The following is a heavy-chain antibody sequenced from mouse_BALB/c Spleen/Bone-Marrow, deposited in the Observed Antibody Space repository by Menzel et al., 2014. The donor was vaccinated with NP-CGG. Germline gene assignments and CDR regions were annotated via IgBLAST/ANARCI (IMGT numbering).Heavy chain of an antibody. D-gene: IGHD2-3*01. CDR1: GFTFSSYT. Sequence: EVKVVESGGNLVQPGGSLKLSCVASGFTFSSYTMSWVRQTPEKRLEWVAYISNGGGSTYYPDTVKGRFTISRDNATNTLYLQMSSLKSEDTAMYYCARQSYEGFAYWGQGTLVTVSA. J-gene: IGHJ3*01. V-gene: IGHV5-12-2*01. CDR3: ARQSYEGFAY. CDR2: ISNGGGST.